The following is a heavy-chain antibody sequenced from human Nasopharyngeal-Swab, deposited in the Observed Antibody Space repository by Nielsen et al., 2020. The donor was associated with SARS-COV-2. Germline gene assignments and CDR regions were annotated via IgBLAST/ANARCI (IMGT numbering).Heavy chain of an antibody. J-gene: IGHJ6*03. CDR3: AREIFGVANYYYYMDV. Sequence: ASVKVSCKASGYTFTSYYMHWVRQAPGQGLEWMGIINPSGGSTSYAQKFQGRVTMTRDTSTSTVYMELSSLRSDDTAVYYCAREIFGVANYYYYMDVWGKGTTVTVSS. CDR1: GYTFTSYY. V-gene: IGHV1-46*01. CDR2: INPSGGST. D-gene: IGHD3-3*01.